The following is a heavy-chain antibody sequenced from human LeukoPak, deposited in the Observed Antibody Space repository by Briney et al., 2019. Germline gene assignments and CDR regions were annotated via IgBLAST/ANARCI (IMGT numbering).Heavy chain of an antibody. J-gene: IGHJ3*02. V-gene: IGHV1-69*05. CDR3: ARGYYYDSSGSVGAFDI. CDR2: ISPIFGTA. Sequence: GSSVKVSCKASGGTFSSYAISWVRQAPGQGLEWMGGISPIFGTANYAQKFQGRVTITTDESTSTAYMELSSLRSEDAAVYYCARGYYYDSSGSVGAFDIWGQGTMVTVSS. CDR1: GGTFSSYA. D-gene: IGHD3-22*01.